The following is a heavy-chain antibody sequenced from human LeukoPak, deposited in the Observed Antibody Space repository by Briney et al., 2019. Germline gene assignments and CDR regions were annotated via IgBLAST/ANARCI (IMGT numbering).Heavy chain of an antibody. Sequence: SETLSLTCTVSGGSISTYYWSWIRQPPGKGLEWIGYIYYTGSTNYNPSLKSRVTMSVDTSKNQFSLKLSSVTAADTAVYYCVGSGYYMSAFDYWGQGTLVTVSS. J-gene: IGHJ4*02. CDR3: VGSGYYMSAFDY. D-gene: IGHD3-3*01. CDR1: GGSISTYY. V-gene: IGHV4-59*12. CDR2: IYYTGST.